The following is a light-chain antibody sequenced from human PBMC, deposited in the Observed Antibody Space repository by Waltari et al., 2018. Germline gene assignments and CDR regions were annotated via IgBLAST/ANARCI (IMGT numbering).Light chain of an antibody. CDR3: SSYTSSSTKV. CDR2: EVS. CDR1: SSDVGGYNH. Sequence: QSALTQPASVSGSPGQSITISCTGTSSDVGGYNHVYWYQQHPGKAPKLMIYEVSNRPSGVSNRFSGSKSGNTASLTISGLQAEDEADYYCSSYTSSSTKVFGTGTKVTVL. V-gene: IGLV2-14*01. J-gene: IGLJ1*01.